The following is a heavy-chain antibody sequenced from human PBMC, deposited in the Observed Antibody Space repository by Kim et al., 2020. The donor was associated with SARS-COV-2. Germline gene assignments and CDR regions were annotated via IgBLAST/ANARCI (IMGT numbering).Heavy chain of an antibody. J-gene: IGHJ6*02. V-gene: IGHV4-61*01. CDR3: ARDAAYDILTGYYPTSGLDV. CDR2: IYYSGST. Sequence: SETLSLTCTVSGGSVSSGSYYWCWIRQPPGKGLEWIGYIYYSGSTNYNPSLKSRVTISVDTSKNQFSLKLSSVTAANTAVHYCARDAAYDILTGYYPTSGLDVWGRGTTVTGS. D-gene: IGHD3-9*01. CDR1: GGSVSSGSYY.